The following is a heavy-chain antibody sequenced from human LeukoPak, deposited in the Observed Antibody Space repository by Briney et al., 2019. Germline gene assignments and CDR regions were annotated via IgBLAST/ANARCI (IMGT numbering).Heavy chain of an antibody. V-gene: IGHV3-21*01. D-gene: IGHD5-12*01. CDR1: AFTFSSYS. Sequence: GGSLTLSCAVYAFTFSSYSINWVRQAPGEGSEWVSSISSSSSYISNADSVKGRFTISRDNAKNSLYLQMNSLRAEDTAVYYCARDGGWLRYCGYWGQGTLVTVSS. CDR3: ARDGGWLRYCGY. J-gene: IGHJ4*02. CDR2: ISSSSSYI.